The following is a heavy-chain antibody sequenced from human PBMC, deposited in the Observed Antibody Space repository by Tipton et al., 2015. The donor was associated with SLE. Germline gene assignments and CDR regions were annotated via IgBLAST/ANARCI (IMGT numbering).Heavy chain of an antibody. CDR3: ASAPTDFWSSYYDF. D-gene: IGHD3-3*01. CDR2: VYYTGNT. V-gene: IGHV4-59*01. J-gene: IGHJ4*02. CDR1: GGSISSYY. Sequence: LSLTCTVSGGSISSYYWSWIRQSPGKGMEWIGYVYYTGNTNYNPSLKSRVTISIDASKKHFSLKLTSVTAADTARYYCASAPTDFWSSYYDFWGQGILVTVSS.